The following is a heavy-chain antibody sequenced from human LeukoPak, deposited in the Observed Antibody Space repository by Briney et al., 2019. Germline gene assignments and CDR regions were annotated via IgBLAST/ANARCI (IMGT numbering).Heavy chain of an antibody. Sequence: GGSLRLSCAASGFTFSSYAMSWVRQAPGKGLEWVSAISGSGGSTYYADSVKGRFTISRDNSKNTLYLQMNSLRADDTAVYYCGKSRGSTVTGEAVDYWGQGTLVSVSS. CDR1: GFTFSSYA. V-gene: IGHV3-23*01. D-gene: IGHD4-17*01. CDR3: GKSRGSTVTGEAVDY. CDR2: ISGSGGST. J-gene: IGHJ4*02.